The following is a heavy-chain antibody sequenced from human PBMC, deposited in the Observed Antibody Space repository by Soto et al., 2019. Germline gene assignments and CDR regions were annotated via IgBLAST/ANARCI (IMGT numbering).Heavy chain of an antibody. D-gene: IGHD3-10*01. V-gene: IGHV4-61*03. CDR3: ARLYYYGSGSFY. J-gene: IGHJ4*02. CDR1: GASFSSGNYY. Sequence: LSLTCTVSGASFSSGNYYWSWILQPPGKGLECIGYIYYSGITNYNPSLKSRVTISIDTSKNHFSLKLRSVTAADTAVYYCARLYYYGSGSFYWGQRTLVIVSS. CDR2: IYYSGIT.